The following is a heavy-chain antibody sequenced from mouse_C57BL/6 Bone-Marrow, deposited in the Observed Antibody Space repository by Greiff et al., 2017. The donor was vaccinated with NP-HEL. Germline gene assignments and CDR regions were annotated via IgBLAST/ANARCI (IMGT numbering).Heavy chain of an antibody. CDR3: ARPGGPYYFDY. CDR2: IYPGSGNT. V-gene: IGHV1-66*01. Sequence: QVQLQQSGPELVKPGASVKISCKASGYSFTSYYIHWVKQRPGQGLEWIGWIYPGSGNTKYNEKFKGKATLTADTSSSTAYMQLSSLTSEDSAVYYCARPGGPYYFDYWDQGTTLTVSS. J-gene: IGHJ2*01. CDR1: GYSFTSYY.